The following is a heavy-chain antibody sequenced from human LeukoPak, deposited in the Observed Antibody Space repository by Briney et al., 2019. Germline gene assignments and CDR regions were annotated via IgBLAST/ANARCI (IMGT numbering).Heavy chain of an antibody. V-gene: IGHV3-20*04. D-gene: IGHD3-10*01. Sequence: GGSLRLSCAASGFNFDDYGMSWVRQAPGKGLEWVSGINWNGGSTGYADSVKGRFTISRDNAKNSLYLQMNSLRAADTALYYCARDGDYGSGSYDYWGQGTLVTVSS. CDR2: INWNGGST. CDR3: ARDGDYGSGSYDY. CDR1: GFNFDDYG. J-gene: IGHJ4*02.